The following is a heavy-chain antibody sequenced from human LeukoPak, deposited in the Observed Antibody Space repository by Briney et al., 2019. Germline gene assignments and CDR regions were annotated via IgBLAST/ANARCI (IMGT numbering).Heavy chain of an antibody. CDR3: ARDLQPSVYGSGSFDY. CDR2: ISAYNGNT. Sequence: GASVKVSCKASGYTFTSYGISWVRQAPGQGLEWMGWISAYNGNTNYAQKLQGRVTMTTDTSTSTAYMELRSLRSDDTAVYYCARDLQPSVYGSGSFDYWGQGTLVTVSS. V-gene: IGHV1-18*01. CDR1: GYTFTSYG. J-gene: IGHJ4*02. D-gene: IGHD3-10*01.